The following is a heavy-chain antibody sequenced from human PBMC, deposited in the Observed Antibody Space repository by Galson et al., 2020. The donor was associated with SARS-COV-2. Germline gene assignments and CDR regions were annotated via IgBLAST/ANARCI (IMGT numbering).Heavy chain of an antibody. J-gene: IGHJ6*02. V-gene: IGHV4-59*01. Sequence: SETLSLTCTVSGGSISSYYWSWIRQPPGKGLEWIGYIYYSGSTNYNPSLKSRVTISVDTSKNQFSLKLSSVTAADTAVYYCARGIMITYHYYYGMDVWGQGTTGTVAS. CDR2: IYYSGST. D-gene: IGHD3-16*01. CDR1: GGSISSYY. CDR3: ARGIMITYHYYYGMDV.